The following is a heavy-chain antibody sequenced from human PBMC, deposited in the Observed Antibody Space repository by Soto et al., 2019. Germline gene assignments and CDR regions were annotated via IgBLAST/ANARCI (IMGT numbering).Heavy chain of an antibody. CDR1: GGYFSGFH. Sequence: PSETLSLTYAVYGGYFSGFHCSWVRQPPGKGLEWIGEINDSGSTNYNPSLKSRVTISVDTSKNQFSLKLSSVTAADTAVYYCARSLTTVVTMDVWGQGTTVTVSS. V-gene: IGHV4-34*01. CDR3: ARSLTTVVTMDV. J-gene: IGHJ6*02. D-gene: IGHD4-17*01. CDR2: INDSGST.